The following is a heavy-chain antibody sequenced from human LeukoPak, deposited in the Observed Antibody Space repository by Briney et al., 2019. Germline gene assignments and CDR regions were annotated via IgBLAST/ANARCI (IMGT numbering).Heavy chain of an antibody. D-gene: IGHD5-24*01. J-gene: IGHJ4*02. V-gene: IGHV3-48*01. Sequence: PGGSLRLSCAASGFTFSSYSMNWVRQAPGKGLEWVSYISSSSSTIYYADSVKGRFTISRDNAKNSLYLQMNSLRAEDTAVYYCARIAPKGMTTIGSFDYWGQGTLVTVSS. CDR2: ISSSSSTI. CDR1: GFTFSSYS. CDR3: ARIAPKGMTTIGSFDY.